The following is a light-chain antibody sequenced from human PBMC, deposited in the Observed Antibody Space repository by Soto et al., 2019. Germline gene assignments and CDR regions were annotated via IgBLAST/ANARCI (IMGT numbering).Light chain of an antibody. CDR2: AAS. CDR3: QQSYSGPQT. CDR1: QNLARY. V-gene: IGKV1-39*01. Sequence: IQSTQPPSSLSASVGDRFSIAWRASQNLARYVNWYQQKPGKAPKLLIHAASNLESGIPARFSGRQSGTDFTLTITSLRPEDFATYYCQQSYSGPQTFGQGTKVDIK. J-gene: IGKJ1*01.